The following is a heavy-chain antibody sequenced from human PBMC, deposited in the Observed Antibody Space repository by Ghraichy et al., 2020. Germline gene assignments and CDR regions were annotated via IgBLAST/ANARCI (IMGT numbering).Heavy chain of an antibody. CDR1: GDSVSSNTAA. J-gene: IGHJ3*02. V-gene: IGHV6-1*01. D-gene: IGHD1-1*01. Sequence: SQTLSLTCAISGDSVSSNTAAWNWIRQSPSRGLEWLGRTYYRSKWKTDYAVSVRSRITVIPDTSKNQFSLQLSSVTPEDTAVYYCARDPPGGDTGCDIWGQGTVVAVSS. CDR3: ARDPPGGDTGCDI. CDR2: TYYRSKWKT.